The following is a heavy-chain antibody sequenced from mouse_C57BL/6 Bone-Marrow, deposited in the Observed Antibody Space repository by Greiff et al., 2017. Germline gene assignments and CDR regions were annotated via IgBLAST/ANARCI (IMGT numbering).Heavy chain of an antibody. CDR1: GYTFTSYW. V-gene: IGHV1-55*01. D-gene: IGHD2-5*01. CDR2: IYPGSGST. CDR3: ARPYYSNYWYFDV. J-gene: IGHJ1*03. Sequence: VQLQQSGAELVKPGASVKMSCNASGYTFTSYWITWVKQRPGQGLEWIGDIYPGSGSTNYNEKFKSKATLTVDTSSSTAYMQLSSLTSEYSAVYYCARPYYSNYWYFDVWGTGTTVTVSS.